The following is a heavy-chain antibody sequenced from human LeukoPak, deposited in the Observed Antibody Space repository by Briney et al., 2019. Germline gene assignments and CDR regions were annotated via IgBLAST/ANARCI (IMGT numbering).Heavy chain of an antibody. CDR1: GGSISSYY. J-gene: IGHJ4*02. V-gene: IGHV4-59*08. CDR2: IYYSGST. CDR3: ARIRHYYDSSGYYPFDY. D-gene: IGHD3-22*01. Sequence: SEPLSLTCTVSGGSISSYYWSWIRQPPGKGLEWIGYIYYSGSTNYNPSLKSRVTISVDTSKNQFSLKLSSVTAADTAVYYCARIRHYYDSSGYYPFDYWGQGTLVTVSS.